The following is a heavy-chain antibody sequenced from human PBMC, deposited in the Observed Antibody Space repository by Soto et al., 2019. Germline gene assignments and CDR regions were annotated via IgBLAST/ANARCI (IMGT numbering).Heavy chain of an antibody. Sequence: SETLSLTCTVSGGSISSGGYYWSWIRQHPGKGLEWIGYIYHSGSTYYNPSLKSRITISVDMSKNQFSLKLSSVTAADTAVYYCARDSGPYYYDSSGYYPGTYFDCWGQATLVTVSS. CDR1: GGSISSGGYY. D-gene: IGHD3-22*01. CDR3: ARDSGPYYYDSSGYYPGTYFDC. V-gene: IGHV4-31*03. CDR2: IYHSGST. J-gene: IGHJ4*02.